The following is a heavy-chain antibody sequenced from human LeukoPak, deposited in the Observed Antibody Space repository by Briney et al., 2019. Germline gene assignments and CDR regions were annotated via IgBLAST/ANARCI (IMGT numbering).Heavy chain of an antibody. Sequence: SETLSLTCTVSGGSISNYCWYWIRQPPGKGLECIGYIYHSGSTNYNPSLKSRVTISVDTSKNQFSLKLRSVTAADTAVYYCAREIGLGTYSWFDPWGQGTLVTVSS. CDR1: GGSISNYC. CDR2: IYHSGST. D-gene: IGHD3-16*01. J-gene: IGHJ5*02. CDR3: AREIGLGTYSWFDP. V-gene: IGHV4-59*01.